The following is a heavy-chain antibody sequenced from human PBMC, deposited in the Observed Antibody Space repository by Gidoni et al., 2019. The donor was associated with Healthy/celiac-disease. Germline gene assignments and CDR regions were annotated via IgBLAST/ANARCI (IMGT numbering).Heavy chain of an antibody. V-gene: IGHV1-69*06. CDR1: GGTVSSYA. D-gene: IGHD2-15*01. J-gene: IGHJ6*02. CDR2: IIPIFGTA. CDR3: ARRSGDYYYYGMDV. Sequence: QVQLVQSRAEVKKPGSSVKVSGKASGGTVSSYAISWVRQAPGQGLEWMGGIIPIFGTANYAQKFQGRVTITADKSTSTAYMELSSLRSEDTAVYYCARRSGDYYYYGMDVWGQGTTVTVSS.